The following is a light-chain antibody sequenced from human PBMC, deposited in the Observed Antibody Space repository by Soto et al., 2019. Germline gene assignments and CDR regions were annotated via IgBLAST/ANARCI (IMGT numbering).Light chain of an antibody. Sequence: EIQKKQKNFTLSASVGDRVTITCVSSQSISTWLAWYQQKPGKAPKLLIYKASSLDSGVPSRFSGSGSGTEFTLTISSLQPDDFATYYCQQYNSFSRSFGHGTKVDI. CDR3: QQYNSFSRS. J-gene: IGKJ2*01. V-gene: IGKV1-5*03. CDR1: QSISTW. CDR2: KAS.